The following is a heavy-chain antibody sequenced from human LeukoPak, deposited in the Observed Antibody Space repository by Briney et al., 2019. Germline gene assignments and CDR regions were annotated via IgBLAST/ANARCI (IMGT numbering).Heavy chain of an antibody. D-gene: IGHD6-6*01. V-gene: IGHV4-34*01. CDR1: GGSFTDYY. J-gene: IGHJ4*02. CDR3: ARGTDSGSMDFDS. CDR2: IHHTGTT. Sequence: SQTLSLTCTVNGGSFTDYYWTWIRQPPGKGLKWVGEIHHTGTTNYSPSLQSRVTLSLDTSKRQFSLRLHSVTAANTAVYYCARGTDSGSMDFDSWGEGTLVTVSS.